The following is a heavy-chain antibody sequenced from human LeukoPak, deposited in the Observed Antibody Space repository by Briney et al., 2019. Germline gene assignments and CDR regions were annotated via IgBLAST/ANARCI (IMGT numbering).Heavy chain of an antibody. D-gene: IGHD3-10*01. CDR1: GFTFSSYG. CDR3: AKGQEKVLWFGELLSFDY. V-gene: IGHV3-30*18. CDR2: ISYDGSNK. Sequence: GGSLRLSSAASGFTFSSYGMHWVRQAPGKGLEWVAVISYDGSNKYYADSVKGRFTISRDNSKNTLYLQMNSLRAEDTAVYYCAKGQEKVLWFGELLSFDYWGQGTLVTVSS. J-gene: IGHJ4*02.